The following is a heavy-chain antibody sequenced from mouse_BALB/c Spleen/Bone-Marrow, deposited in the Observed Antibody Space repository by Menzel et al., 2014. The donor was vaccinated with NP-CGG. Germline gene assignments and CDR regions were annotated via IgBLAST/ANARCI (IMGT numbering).Heavy chain of an antibody. Sequence: EVQLQESGPELEKPGASVKISCKASGYSFTGYNMNWVKQSNGKSLGWIGNIDPYYGGTSYNQKFKGKATLTVDKSSSTAYMQLKSLTSEDSAVYYCATYGYSYWYFDVWGAGATVTVSS. J-gene: IGHJ1*01. CDR2: IDPYYGGT. CDR1: GYSFTGYN. CDR3: ATYGYSYWYFDV. D-gene: IGHD1-1*01. V-gene: IGHV1-39*01.